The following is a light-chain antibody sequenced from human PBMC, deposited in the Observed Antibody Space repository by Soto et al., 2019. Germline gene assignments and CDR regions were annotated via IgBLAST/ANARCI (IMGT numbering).Light chain of an antibody. Sequence: DIQMTQSPSSLSASVGDRVTITCRASQSISSYLNWYQQKPGKAPKLLIYAASSLQSGVPSRFSGSRYGTDVTLTISSLQPEYFATYYCQLSYSTPYTFGQGNKLEIK. J-gene: IGKJ2*01. V-gene: IGKV1-39*01. CDR3: QLSYSTPYT. CDR2: AAS. CDR1: QSISSY.